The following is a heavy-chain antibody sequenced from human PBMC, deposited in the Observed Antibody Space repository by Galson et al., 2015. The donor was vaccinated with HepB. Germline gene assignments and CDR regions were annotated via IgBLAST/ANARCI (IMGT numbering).Heavy chain of an antibody. CDR3: AKDPKSSHGVAFDADH. CDR1: GFTFNSYA. V-gene: IGHV3-33*06. CDR2: IWWNGGNK. D-gene: IGHD3-3*02. J-gene: IGHJ4*02. Sequence: SLRLSCAASGFTFNSYAMHWVRQAPGKGLEWVAGIWWNGGNKYYADSVKGRFTISRDNSKNTLYLQMNSLRAEDTALYYCAKDPKSSHGVAFDADHWGQGTLVTVSS.